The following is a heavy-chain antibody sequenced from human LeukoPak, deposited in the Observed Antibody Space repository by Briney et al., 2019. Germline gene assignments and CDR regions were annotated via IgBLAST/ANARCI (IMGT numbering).Heavy chain of an antibody. J-gene: IGHJ4*02. D-gene: IGHD2-21*01. V-gene: IGHV3-21*01. CDR3: ARAGLLAYCGGDCLDY. CDR2: ISSSSSYI. Sequence: GGSLRLSCAASGFTFSSYSMNWVRQAPGKGLGWVSSISSSSSYIYYADSVKGRFTISRDNAKNSPYLQMNSLRAEDTAVYYCARAGLLAYCGGDCLDYWGQGTLVNVSS. CDR1: GFTFSSYS.